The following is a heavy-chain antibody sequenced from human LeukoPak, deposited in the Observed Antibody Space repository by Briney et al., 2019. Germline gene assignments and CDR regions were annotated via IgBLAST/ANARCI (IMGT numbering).Heavy chain of an antibody. CDR2: IDPNTGGT. Sequence: ASVKVSCKASGDTFTGYYMHWVRQAPGQGLEWMRWIDPNTGGTNYAQKFQGRVSMTRDTSISTAYMELSRLRSDDTAVYYCAVEECSGGSCYFGAYNWFDPWGQGTLVTVSS. V-gene: IGHV1-2*02. D-gene: IGHD2-15*01. CDR1: GDTFTGYY. CDR3: AVEECSGGSCYFGAYNWFDP. J-gene: IGHJ5*02.